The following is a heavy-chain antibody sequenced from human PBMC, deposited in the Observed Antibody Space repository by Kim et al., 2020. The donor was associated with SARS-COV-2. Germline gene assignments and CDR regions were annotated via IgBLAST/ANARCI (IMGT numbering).Heavy chain of an antibody. D-gene: IGHD6-19*01. V-gene: IGHV4-59*08. CDR1: GDSIKSYY. CDR2: IFYSGST. Sequence: SETLSLTCTVSGDSIKSYYWAWIRQPPGKGLEYIGHIFYSGSTDYNPSLKSRVTMSVDTSKNQFSLRLSSVTAADTAVYYCGRHVPIPSAGRKFYYTLDVWGQGATVTVSS. CDR3: GRHVPIPSAGRKFYYTLDV. J-gene: IGHJ6*02.